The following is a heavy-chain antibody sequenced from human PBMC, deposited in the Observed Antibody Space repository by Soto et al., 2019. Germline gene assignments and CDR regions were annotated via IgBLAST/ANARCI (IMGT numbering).Heavy chain of an antibody. V-gene: IGHV1-58*01. D-gene: IGHD6-6*01. CDR3: AAERIAAYNNRFDP. CDR2: IVVGSGNT. J-gene: IGHJ5*02. Sequence: SVKVSCKASGFTFTSSAVQWVRQARGQRLEWIGWIVVGSGNTNYAQKFQERVTITRDMSTSTAYMELSSLRSEDTAVYYCAAERIAAYNNRFDPWGQGTLVTVSS. CDR1: GFTFTSSA.